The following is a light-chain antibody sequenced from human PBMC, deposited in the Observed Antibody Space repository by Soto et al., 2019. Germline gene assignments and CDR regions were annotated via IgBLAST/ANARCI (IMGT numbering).Light chain of an antibody. CDR2: GAS. CDR1: QSVSRN. J-gene: IGKJ1*01. CDR3: QQYKNWPWT. Sequence: EIVMTQSPATLSVSPGERATLSCRASQSVSRNLAWYQQRPGQAPRLLISGASTRATGIAARFSGSGSGTDFTLTITSLQSVASAVYFCQQYKNWPWTFGQGTKVDI. V-gene: IGKV3-15*01.